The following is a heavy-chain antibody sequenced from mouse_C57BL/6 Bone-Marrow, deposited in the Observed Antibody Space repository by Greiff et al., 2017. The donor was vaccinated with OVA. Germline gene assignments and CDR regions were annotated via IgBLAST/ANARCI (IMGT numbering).Heavy chain of an antibody. Sequence: VQLQQSGPELVKPGASVKISCKASGYTFTDYYMNWVKQSHGKSLEWIGDINPNNGGTSYNQKFKGKATLTVDKSSSTAYMELRSLTSEDSAVYYCARQHYGSRHIDVWGTGTTVTVSS. CDR1: GYTFTDYY. CDR2: INPNNGGT. V-gene: IGHV1-26*01. J-gene: IGHJ1*03. CDR3: ARQHYGSRHIDV. D-gene: IGHD1-1*01.